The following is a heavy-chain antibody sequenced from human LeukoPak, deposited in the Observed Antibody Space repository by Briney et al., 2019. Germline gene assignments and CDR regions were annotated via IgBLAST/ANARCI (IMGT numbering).Heavy chain of an antibody. V-gene: IGHV2-5*02. J-gene: IGHJ4*02. Sequence: KESGPTLVNPTQTLTLTCTFSGFSLTTNGEGVGWIRQSPERALEWLALIYWDDDKRYSPSLKSRLTITKDTSKNQVVLTMTNMDPVDTATYYCAHRREYSSTWYWANFDYWGQGTLVTVSS. CDR1: GFSLTTNGEG. CDR3: AHRREYSSTWYWANFDY. D-gene: IGHD6-13*01. CDR2: IYWDDDK.